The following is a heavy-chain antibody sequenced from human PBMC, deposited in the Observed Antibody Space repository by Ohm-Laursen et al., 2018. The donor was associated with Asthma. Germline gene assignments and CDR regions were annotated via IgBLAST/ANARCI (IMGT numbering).Heavy chain of an antibody. CDR1: GFTFNKHH. V-gene: IGHV3-23*01. CDR2: IDGSGGRT. CDR3: ARGGGWFGESDY. Sequence: SLRLSCAAPGFTFNKHHMTWVRQAPGKGLEWVSAIDGSGGRTYYADSVKGRFTISRDNAKNSLYLQMNSLRAEDTAVYYCARGGGWFGESDYWGQGTLVTVSS. J-gene: IGHJ4*02. D-gene: IGHD3-10*01.